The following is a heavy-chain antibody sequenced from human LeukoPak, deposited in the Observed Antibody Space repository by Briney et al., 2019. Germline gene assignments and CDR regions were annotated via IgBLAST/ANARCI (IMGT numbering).Heavy chain of an antibody. CDR1: GFTFSSYE. CDR3: ARALDIDY. Sequence: PGGSLRLSCAASGFTFSSYEMNWVRQAPGKGLEWVSYISATGNTIFYADSVKGRFTVSRDNAKNSLYLQMSSLRAEDTALYYCARALDIDYWGQGTLVTVSS. V-gene: IGHV3-48*03. CDR2: ISATGNTI. D-gene: IGHD3-3*02. J-gene: IGHJ4*02.